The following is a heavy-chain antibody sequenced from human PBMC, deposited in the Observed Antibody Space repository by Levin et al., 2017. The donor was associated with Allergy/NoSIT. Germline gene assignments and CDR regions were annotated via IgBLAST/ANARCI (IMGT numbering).Heavy chain of an antibody. Sequence: GESLKISCAASGFTFSSYAMSWVRQAPGKGLEWVSAISGSGGSTYYADSVKGRFTISRDNSKNTLYLQMNSLRAEDTAVYYCAKFVVVPADNKRVNYYYGMDVWGQGTTVTVSS. CDR2: ISGSGGST. J-gene: IGHJ6*02. V-gene: IGHV3-23*01. CDR3: AKFVVVPADNKRVNYYYGMDV. CDR1: GFTFSSYA. D-gene: IGHD2-2*01.